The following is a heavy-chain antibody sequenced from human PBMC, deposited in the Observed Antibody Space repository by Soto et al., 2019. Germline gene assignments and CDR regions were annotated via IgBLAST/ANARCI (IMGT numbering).Heavy chain of an antibody. Sequence: QVQLQESGPGLVKPSQTLSLTCTVSGGSISSGGYYWNWIRQHPGKGLEWIGYIYHSGRTYYNPSLKSRVTISMDTSKNQFSLELSSVTAADTAVYYCARRYYYDRSGYYYFDYWGQGTLLTVSS. J-gene: IGHJ4*02. CDR2: IYHSGRT. D-gene: IGHD3-22*01. V-gene: IGHV4-31*03. CDR1: GGSISSGGYY. CDR3: ARRYYYDRSGYYYFDY.